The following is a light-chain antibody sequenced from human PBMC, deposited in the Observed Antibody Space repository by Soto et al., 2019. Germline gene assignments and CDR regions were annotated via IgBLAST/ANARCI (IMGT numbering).Light chain of an antibody. CDR2: TNN. CDR3: AAWDDSLGAYV. CDR1: NSNIGTNT. J-gene: IGLJ1*01. Sequence: QSVLTQPPSPSATPGQRVTISCSGSNSNIGTNTVNWYQQLPGTAPRLLIYTNNQRPSGVPQRFSGSKTGTSASLAIGGLQSEDGADYYCAAWDDSLGAYVFGTGTKVTVL. V-gene: IGLV1-44*01.